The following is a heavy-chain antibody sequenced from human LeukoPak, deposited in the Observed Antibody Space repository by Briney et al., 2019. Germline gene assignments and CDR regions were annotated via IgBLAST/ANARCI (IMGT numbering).Heavy chain of an antibody. J-gene: IGHJ3*02. CDR3: SRGGAPAGYAYDI. CDR2: IGTAGDS. D-gene: IGHD6-13*01. CDR1: GFTFSNFD. V-gene: IGHV3-13*01. Sequence: RGSLRLSCAASGFTFSNFDMHWVRQATGEGLEWVSAIGTAGDSYYPASVKGRFTISRENAKNSFYLQMNSLRAEDTAVYYCSRGGAPAGYAYDIWGHGTVVTVSS.